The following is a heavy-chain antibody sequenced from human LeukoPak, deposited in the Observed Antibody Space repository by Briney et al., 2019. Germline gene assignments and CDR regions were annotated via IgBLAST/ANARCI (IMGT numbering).Heavy chain of an antibody. Sequence: GASVKVSCKASGYTFTGYYMHWVRQAPGQGLEWMGWINANSGGTNYARKFQGRVTMTRDTSISTAYMELSRLRSDDTAVYYCARSSRYDIWTGYPYWGQGTLVTVSP. V-gene: IGHV1-2*02. CDR1: GYTFTGYY. J-gene: IGHJ4*02. CDR3: ARSSRYDIWTGYPY. CDR2: INANSGGT. D-gene: IGHD3-9*01.